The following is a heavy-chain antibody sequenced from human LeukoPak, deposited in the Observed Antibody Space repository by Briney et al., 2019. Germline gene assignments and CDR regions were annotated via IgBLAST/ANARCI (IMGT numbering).Heavy chain of an antibody. V-gene: IGHV4-30-2*01. Sequence: SQTLSLTCTVAVGSISSGGYYWSWIRQPPGKGLEWIAYISAAGTTFYNPSLKSRVTISLDRSKNQFSLKLSSVTAADTAVYYCARADIAAAGRFDYWGQGTLVTVSS. J-gene: IGHJ4*02. CDR1: VGSISSGGYY. CDR3: ARADIAAAGRFDY. D-gene: IGHD6-13*01. CDR2: ISAAGTT.